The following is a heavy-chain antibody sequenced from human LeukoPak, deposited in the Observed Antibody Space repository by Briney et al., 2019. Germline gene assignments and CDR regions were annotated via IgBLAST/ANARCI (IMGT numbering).Heavy chain of an antibody. CDR3: ARASEFKVGYYYYYMDV. CDR2: ISSSSSSYI. CDR1: GFTFSNYN. Sequence: GGSLRLSCAASGFTFSNYNMNWVRQAPGKVLEWVSSISSSSSSYIYYADSVKGRFTISRDNAKNSLYLQMNSLRAEDTAVYHCARASEFKVGYYYYYMDVWGKGTTVTVSS. V-gene: IGHV3-21*01. D-gene: IGHD1-26*01. J-gene: IGHJ6*03.